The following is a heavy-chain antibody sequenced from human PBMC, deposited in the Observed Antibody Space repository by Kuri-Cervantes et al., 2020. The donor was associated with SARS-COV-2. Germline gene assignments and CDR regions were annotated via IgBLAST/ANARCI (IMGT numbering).Heavy chain of an antibody. V-gene: IGHV1-46*01. CDR3: ARDSFRWMGANSGQQLWHKNYYYGMDV. CDR2: INPSGGST. D-gene: IGHD5-18*01. Sequence: ASVKVSCKASGYTFTSYYMHWVRQAPGQGLEWMGIINPSGGSTSYAQKFQGRVTMTRDTSTSTVYMELSSLRSEDTAVYYCARDSFRWMGANSGQQLWHKNYYYGMDVWGQGTTVTVSS. CDR1: GYTFTSYY. J-gene: IGHJ6*02.